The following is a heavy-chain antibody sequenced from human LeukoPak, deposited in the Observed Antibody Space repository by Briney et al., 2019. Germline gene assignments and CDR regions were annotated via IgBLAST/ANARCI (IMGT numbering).Heavy chain of an antibody. CDR3: AREYDHHAFDI. V-gene: IGHV3-21*01. Sequence: GGSLRLSCAASGFTFSSYSMNWVRQAPGKGLEWVSSISSSSSYIYYADSVKGQFTISRDNAKNSLYLQMNSLRAEDTAVYYCAREYDHHAFDIWGQGTMVTVSS. CDR1: GFTFSSYS. CDR2: ISSSSSYI. D-gene: IGHD3-3*01. J-gene: IGHJ3*02.